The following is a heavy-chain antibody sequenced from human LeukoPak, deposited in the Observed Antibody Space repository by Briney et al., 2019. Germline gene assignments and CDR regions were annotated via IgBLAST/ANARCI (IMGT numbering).Heavy chain of an antibody. CDR1: GYTFTSYG. CDR2: INPNSGGT. D-gene: IGHD6-25*01. V-gene: IGHV1-2*02. CDR3: ARGPRLWFDP. Sequence: ASVKVSCKASGYTFTSYGISWVRQAPGQGLEWMGWINPNSGGTNYAQKFQGRVTMTRDTSISTAYMELSRLRSDDTAVYYCARGPRLWFDPWGQGTLVTVSS. J-gene: IGHJ5*02.